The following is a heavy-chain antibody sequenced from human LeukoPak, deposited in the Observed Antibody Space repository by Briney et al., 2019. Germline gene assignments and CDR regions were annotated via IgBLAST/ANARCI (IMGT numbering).Heavy chain of an antibody. CDR3: ARLWWPSLSYYYYYGMDV. D-gene: IGHD4/OR15-4a*01. V-gene: IGHV3-23*01. CDR1: GFTFSSYA. CDR2: ISGSGDST. J-gene: IGHJ6*02. Sequence: PGGSLRLSCAASGFTFSSYAMTWVRQAPGEGLEWVSLISGSGDSTYYADSVKGRFTISRDNSKNTLYLQMNSLRGEDTAVYYCARLWWPSLSYYYYYGMDVWGQGTTVTVSS.